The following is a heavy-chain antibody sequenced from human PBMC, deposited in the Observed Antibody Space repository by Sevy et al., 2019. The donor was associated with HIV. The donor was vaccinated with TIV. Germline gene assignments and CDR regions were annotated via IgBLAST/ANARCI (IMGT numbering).Heavy chain of an antibody. CDR2: TYYRSKWYN. D-gene: IGHD3-3*01. J-gene: IGHJ6*02. V-gene: IGHV6-1*01. Sequence: SQTLSFTCAISGDSVSSNSAAWNWIRQSPSRGLEWLGRTYYRSKWYNDYAVSVKSRITINPDTSKNQFSLQLNSVTPEDTAVYYCARATLRFFRNSFYYYYGMDVWGQGTTVTVSS. CDR3: ARATLRFFRNSFYYYYGMDV. CDR1: GDSVSSNSAA.